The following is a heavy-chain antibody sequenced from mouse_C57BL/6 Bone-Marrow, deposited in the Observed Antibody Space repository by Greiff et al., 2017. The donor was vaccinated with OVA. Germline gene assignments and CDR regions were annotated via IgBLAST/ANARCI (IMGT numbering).Heavy chain of an antibody. CDR2: ICSGGST. CDR1: GFSLTSYG. CDR3: ARNCDGPDY. V-gene: IGHV2-2*01. J-gene: IGHJ2*01. Sequence: VKLVESGPGLVQPSQSLSITCTVSGFSLTSYGVHWVRQSPGKGLEWLGVICSGGSTDYNAAFISRLSISKYNAKSQVFFKMNSLQADDTAIYYCARNCDGPDYWGQGTTLTVSS. D-gene: IGHD1-1*01.